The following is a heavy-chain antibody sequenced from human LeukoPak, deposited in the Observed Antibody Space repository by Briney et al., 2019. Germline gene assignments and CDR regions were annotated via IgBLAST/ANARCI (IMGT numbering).Heavy chain of an antibody. CDR1: GDSISSDPYY. CDR3: ARGITGTTFDY. CDR2: IASSGST. Sequence: SETLSLTCTVSGDSISSDPYYWSWVRQPAGGGLEWIGRIASSGSTDYNASFKSRVFMSVDTSKNQFSLKLTSVTAADTAVYYCARGITGTTFDYWGQGTLVTVSS. V-gene: IGHV4-61*02. J-gene: IGHJ4*02. D-gene: IGHD1-7*01.